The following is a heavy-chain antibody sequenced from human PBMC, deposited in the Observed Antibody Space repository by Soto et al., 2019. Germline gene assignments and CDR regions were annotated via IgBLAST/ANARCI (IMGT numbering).Heavy chain of an antibody. D-gene: IGHD3-9*01. CDR2: ISSTSGYT. CDR3: ARGSIYDILTGYAIVDY. CDR1: GFTFSDHY. V-gene: IGHV3-11*06. Sequence: PGGSLRLSCVASGFTFSDHYMSWIRQAQGKXPEWISYISSTSGYTNYAESVKGRFTISRDNAENSLYLQMNSLRVEDTAVYYCARGSIYDILTGYAIVDYWGQGTLVTVSS. J-gene: IGHJ4*02.